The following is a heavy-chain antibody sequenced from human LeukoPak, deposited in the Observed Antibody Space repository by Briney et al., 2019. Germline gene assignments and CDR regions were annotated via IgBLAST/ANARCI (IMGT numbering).Heavy chain of an antibody. D-gene: IGHD3-3*01. V-gene: IGHV3-7*01. J-gene: IGHJ4*02. CDR1: GITFSSYA. CDR2: IKQDRSEQ. CDR3: ARLREIPVFGVVTKSTSYFDY. Sequence: GGSLRLSCAASGITFSSYAMSWVRQAPGKGLELVANIKQDRSEQYYVDSVKGRFTISRDNAKNSLYLQMNSLRAEDTAVYYCARLREIPVFGVVTKSTSYFDYWGQGTLVTVSS.